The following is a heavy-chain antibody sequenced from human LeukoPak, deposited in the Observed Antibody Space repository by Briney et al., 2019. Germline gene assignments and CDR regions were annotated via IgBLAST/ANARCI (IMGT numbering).Heavy chain of an antibody. J-gene: IGHJ4*02. CDR2: ISGSGGST. V-gene: IGHV3-23*01. CDR3: AKALYDFWSGYQYYFDY. CDR1: GFTFSSYA. D-gene: IGHD3-3*01. Sequence: GGSLRLSCAASGFTFSSYAMSWVRQAPGKGPEWVSAISGSGGSTYYADSVKGRFTISRDNSKNTLYLQMNSLRAEDTAVYYCAKALYDFWSGYQYYFDYWGQGTLVTVSS.